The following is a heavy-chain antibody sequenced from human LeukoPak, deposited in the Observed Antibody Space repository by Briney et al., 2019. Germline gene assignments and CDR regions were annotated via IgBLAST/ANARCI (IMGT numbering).Heavy chain of an antibody. J-gene: IGHJ6*03. CDR1: GYTFTGYY. D-gene: IGHD2-2*01. Sequence: ASVKVSCKASGYTFTGYYMHWVRQAPGQGPEWMGWINPNSGGTNYAQKFQGRVTMTRDTSISTAYMELSRLRSDDTAVYYCARAFGGVPAATDYYYYYMDVWGKGTTVTVSS. V-gene: IGHV1-2*02. CDR2: INPNSGGT. CDR3: ARAFGGVPAATDYYYYYMDV.